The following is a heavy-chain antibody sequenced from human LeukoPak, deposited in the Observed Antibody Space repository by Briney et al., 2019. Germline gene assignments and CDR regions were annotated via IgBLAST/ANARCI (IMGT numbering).Heavy chain of an antibody. J-gene: IGHJ3*02. CDR2: IYYSGST. V-gene: IGHV4-31*03. CDR3: ARNYDYVWGSYRHPHSDALDI. CDR1: GGSISSGGYY. D-gene: IGHD3-16*02. Sequence: SETLSLTCTVSGGSISSGGYYWSWIRQHPGQGLEWIGYIYYSGSTYYNPSLKSRVTISVDTSKNQFSLKLSSVTAADTAVYYCARNYDYVWGSYRHPHSDALDIWGQGTMVTVSS.